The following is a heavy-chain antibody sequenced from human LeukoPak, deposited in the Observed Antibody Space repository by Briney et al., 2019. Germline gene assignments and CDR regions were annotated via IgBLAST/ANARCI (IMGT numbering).Heavy chain of an antibody. J-gene: IGHJ5*02. CDR2: IIPILGIA. D-gene: IGHD3-22*01. CDR1: GGTFSSYA. Sequence: ASVKVSCKASGGTFSSYAISWVRQAPGQGLEWMGRIIPILGIANYAQKFQGRVTITADKSTSTAYVELSSLRSEDTAVYYCGRGLRTYYYDSSGPRGGWFEPWGQGTLVNVS. CDR3: GRGLRTYYYDSSGPRGGWFEP. V-gene: IGHV1-69*04.